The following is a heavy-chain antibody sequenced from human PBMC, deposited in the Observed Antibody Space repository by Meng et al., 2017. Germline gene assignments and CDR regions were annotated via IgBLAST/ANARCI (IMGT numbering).Heavy chain of an antibody. CDR2: ISYDGSNK. J-gene: IGHJ4*02. CDR1: GFTFSSYA. CDR3: ARDQVDYYVSSGYSDY. D-gene: IGHD3-22*01. Sequence: GESLKISCAASGFTFSSYAMHWVRQAPGKGLEWVAVISYDGSNKYYADSVKGRFTISRDNSKNTLYLQMNSLRAADTAVYYCARDQVDYYVSSGYSDYWGQGTLVTVSS. V-gene: IGHV3-30*04.